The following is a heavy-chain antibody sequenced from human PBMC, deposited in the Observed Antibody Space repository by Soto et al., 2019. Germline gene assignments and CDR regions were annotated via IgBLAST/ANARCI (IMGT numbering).Heavy chain of an antibody. D-gene: IGHD2-15*01. J-gene: IGHJ4*02. Sequence: EVQLLESGGGLVQPGGSLRISCAASGFTFSSYAMSWVRQAPGKGLEWVSAISGSGSTTYYADSVKGRFTISRDNSKNTLCLQMHSLRADDTSVYYCAKDSTVVAAATPGWLASYFDSWGQGTLATVSS. CDR3: AKDSTVVAAATPGWLASYFDS. V-gene: IGHV3-23*01. CDR1: GFTFSSYA. CDR2: ISGSGSTT.